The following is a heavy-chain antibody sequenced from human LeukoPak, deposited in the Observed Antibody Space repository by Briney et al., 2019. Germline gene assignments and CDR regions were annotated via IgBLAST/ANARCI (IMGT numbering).Heavy chain of an antibody. J-gene: IGHJ6*02. D-gene: IGHD5-18*01. V-gene: IGHV1-69*13. Sequence: SVKVSCKASGGTFSSYAISWVRQAPGQGLEWMGGIIPIFGTANYAQKLQGRVTITADESTSTAYMELSSLRSEDTAVYYCARDSPRGYSYGYPPKYGMDVWGQGTTVTVSS. CDR1: GGTFSSYA. CDR3: ARDSPRGYSYGYPPKYGMDV. CDR2: IIPIFGTA.